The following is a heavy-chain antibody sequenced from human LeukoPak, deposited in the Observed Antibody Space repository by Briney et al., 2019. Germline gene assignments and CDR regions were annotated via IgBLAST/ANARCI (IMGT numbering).Heavy chain of an antibody. CDR2: ISGSGGST. CDR1: GFTFSSYA. V-gene: IGHV3-23*01. Sequence: GGSLRLSCAASGFTFSSYAMSWVRQAPGKGLEWVSAISGSGGSTYYADSVKGRFTISRDNSKNTLYLQMNSLRAEDTAVYYCAKGGTHDYGDYLAYYYYGMDVWGQGTTATVSS. J-gene: IGHJ6*02. CDR3: AKGGTHDYGDYLAYYYYGMDV. D-gene: IGHD4-17*01.